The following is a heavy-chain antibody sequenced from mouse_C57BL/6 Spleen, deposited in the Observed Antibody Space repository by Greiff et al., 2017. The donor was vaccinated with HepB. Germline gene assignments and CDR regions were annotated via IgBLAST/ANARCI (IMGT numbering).Heavy chain of an antibody. CDR2: INPNNGGT. V-gene: IGHV1-18*01. CDR3: AKGGYCSSYWYFDV. Sequence: EVQLQQSGPELVKPGASVKIPCKASGYTFTDYNMDWVKQSHGKSLEWIGDINPNNGGTIYNQKFKGKATLTVDKSSSTAYIELRSLTSEDTAVSYCAKGGYCSSYWYFDVWGTGTTVTVSS. J-gene: IGHJ1*03. CDR1: GYTFTDYN. D-gene: IGHD1-1*01.